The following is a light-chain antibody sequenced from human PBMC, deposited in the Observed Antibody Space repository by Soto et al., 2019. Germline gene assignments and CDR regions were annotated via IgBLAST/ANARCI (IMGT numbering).Light chain of an antibody. J-gene: IGKJ5*01. V-gene: IGKV3-20*01. Sequence: IVVTQSPATLFLSPGERVTLSCMASQSLTGNLAWSQHKPGQSPRLSTYRASARATGIPGRFSAGGSGAEYTPAISRLEPEDFAEYYCQQYGSPPRVTFGHGTRLEIK. CDR2: RAS. CDR3: QQYGSPPRVT. CDR1: QSLTGN.